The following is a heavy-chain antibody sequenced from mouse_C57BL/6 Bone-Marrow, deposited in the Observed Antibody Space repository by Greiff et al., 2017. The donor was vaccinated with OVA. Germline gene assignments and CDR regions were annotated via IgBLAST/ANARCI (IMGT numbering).Heavy chain of an antibody. CDR2: ISNGGGST. CDR3: ARHTPYYGSSYDAMDY. D-gene: IGHD1-1*01. J-gene: IGHJ4*01. CDR1: GFTFSDYY. V-gene: IGHV5-12*01. Sequence: DVHLVESGGGLVQPGGSLKLSCAASGFTFSDYYMYWVRQTPEKRLEWVAYISNGGGSTYYPDTVKGRFTISRDNAKNTLYLQMSRLKSEDTAMYYCARHTPYYGSSYDAMDYWGQGTSVTVSS.